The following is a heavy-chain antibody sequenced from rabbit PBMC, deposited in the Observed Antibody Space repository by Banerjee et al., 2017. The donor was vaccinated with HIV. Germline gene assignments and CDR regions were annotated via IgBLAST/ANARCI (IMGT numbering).Heavy chain of an antibody. V-gene: IGHV1S40*01. CDR2: IYNGDGST. Sequence: QSLEESGGDLVKPGASLTLTCTASGFSFSSNYYMCWVRQAPGKGLEWIACIYNGDGSTYYASWAKGRFTSSKTSSTTVTLQMTSLTAADTATYFCARGYTGYAAYENAFHLWGQGPLVTV. D-gene: IGHD6-1*01. CDR1: GFSFSSNYY. CDR3: ARGYTGYAAYENAFHL. J-gene: IGHJ4*01.